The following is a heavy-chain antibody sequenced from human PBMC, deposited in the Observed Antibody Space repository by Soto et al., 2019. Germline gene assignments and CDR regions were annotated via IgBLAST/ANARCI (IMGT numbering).Heavy chain of an antibody. D-gene: IGHD2-15*01. V-gene: IGHV2-5*02. CDR2: FFWDDDW. J-gene: IGHJ4*02. Sequence: QITLKESGPTLVKPTQTLTLTCTFSGFSLHSDGVGVGWIRQPPARALDGLEFFFWDDDWRHSPSLRSRLVITKDTCKNQVVLTMTNVDPADTATYYCAHSLRRGRCSGGSCYYFDNWGQGTLVTVSS. CDR3: AHSLRRGRCSGGSCYYFDN. CDR1: GFSLHSDGVG.